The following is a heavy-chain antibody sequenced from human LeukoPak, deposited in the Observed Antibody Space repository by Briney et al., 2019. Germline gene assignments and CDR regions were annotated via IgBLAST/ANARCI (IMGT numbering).Heavy chain of an antibody. V-gene: IGHV4-4*02. CDR2: INHSGST. D-gene: IGHD6-19*01. CDR3: ARGESGWSSFDY. Sequence: SETLSLTCAVSGGFISSRNWWSWVRQPPGKGLDWIGEINHSGSTNYNPSLKSRVTISVDTSKNQFSLKLSSVTAADTAVYYCARGESGWSSFDYWGQGTLVTVSS. J-gene: IGHJ4*02. CDR1: GGFISSRNW.